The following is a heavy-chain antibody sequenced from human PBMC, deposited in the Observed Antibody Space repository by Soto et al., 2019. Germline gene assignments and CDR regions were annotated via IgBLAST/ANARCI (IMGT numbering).Heavy chain of an antibody. V-gene: IGHV3-23*01. D-gene: IGHD3-16*01. Sequence: EVQHLESGGGLVQPGGSLRLSCAASGFTFSTHARSWVRQAPGNGLEWVSTISGSGDNTFYADSVKGRVTISRDNSKNTLFLQINSLRAEDTAVSFCAKVPRFGEDPYYGLDVWGQGTTVTVSS. CDR1: GFTFSTHA. J-gene: IGHJ6*02. CDR2: ISGSGDNT. CDR3: AKVPRFGEDPYYGLDV.